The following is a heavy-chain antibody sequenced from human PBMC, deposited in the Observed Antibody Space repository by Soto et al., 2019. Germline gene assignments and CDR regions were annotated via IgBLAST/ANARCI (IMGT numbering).Heavy chain of an antibody. Sequence: PSETLSLTCNDSGGSITSGDYHWRWIRQPPGKFLEWIGYIYYSGSTYYNPSLKSRVTISVDTSKNQFSLKLSSVTAADTAVYYCAREEFDYDILTGYDHYYYGMDVWGQGNTVT. J-gene: IGHJ6*02. D-gene: IGHD3-9*01. CDR2: IYYSGST. V-gene: IGHV4-30-4*02. CDR3: AREEFDYDILTGYDHYYYGMDV. CDR1: GGSITSGDYH.